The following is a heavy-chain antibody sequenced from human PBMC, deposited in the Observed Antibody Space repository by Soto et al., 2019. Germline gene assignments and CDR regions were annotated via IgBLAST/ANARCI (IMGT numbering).Heavy chain of an antibody. CDR1: GITFSGYW. CDR3: ATVFEH. V-gene: IGHV3-74*01. CDR2: VDSDGSGT. J-gene: IGHJ4*02. Sequence: EVQLVESGGGSVRPGGSLRLSCVASGITFSGYWMHWVRQVPGKGLVWVARVDSDGSGTSYADSVKGRFTISRANAKNTLYLQMSSLRVEDTAVYYCATVFEHWGEGIPVTVSS.